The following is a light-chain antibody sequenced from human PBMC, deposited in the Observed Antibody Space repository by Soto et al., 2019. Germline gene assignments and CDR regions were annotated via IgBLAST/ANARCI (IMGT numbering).Light chain of an antibody. CDR2: DAS. V-gene: IGKV3-11*01. CDR3: QQRSNWPLYT. Sequence: EIVLTQSPVTLSLSPGERATLSCRASQSVSSYVAWYQQKPGQAPRLLIYDASNRATGIPARFSGSGSGTDFTLTISSLEPEAFAVYYCQQRSNWPLYTFGQGNKLELK. CDR1: QSVSSY. J-gene: IGKJ2*01.